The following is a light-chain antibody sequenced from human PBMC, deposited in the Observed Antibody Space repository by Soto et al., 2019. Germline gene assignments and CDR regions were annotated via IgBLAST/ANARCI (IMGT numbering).Light chain of an antibody. J-gene: IGKJ3*01. V-gene: IGKV3-20*01. Sequence: EIVLTQSPGTLSLSPGERATLSCRASQSVSSSYLAWYQQKPGQAPRLLIYGASSRATGIPDRFSGSGSGTDFTLTISRLEPEAFAVYYCQQYRSSPPITFGPGTKVDIK. CDR2: GAS. CDR1: QSVSSSY. CDR3: QQYRSSPPIT.